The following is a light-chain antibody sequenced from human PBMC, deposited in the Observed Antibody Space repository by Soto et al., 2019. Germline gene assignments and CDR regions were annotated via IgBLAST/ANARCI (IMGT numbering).Light chain of an antibody. J-gene: IGKJ4*01. Sequence: DIHLTQSPSFLSASVGDRVTITCRPSQAVPNNMAWYQQKPGKPPKLRIYEESTLHTGVPSRFSGRRSGTQFTLTINSLQPEDFATYYCQQLKTYPQTFGGGTKVEIK. V-gene: IGKV1-9*01. CDR2: EES. CDR1: QAVPNN. CDR3: QQLKTYPQT.